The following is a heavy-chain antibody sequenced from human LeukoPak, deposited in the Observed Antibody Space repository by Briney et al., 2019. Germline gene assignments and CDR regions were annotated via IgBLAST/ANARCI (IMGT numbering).Heavy chain of an antibody. V-gene: IGHV6-1*01. D-gene: IGHD2-15*01. CDR1: GDSVSSDSVA. CDR2: PYYRSKWYS. J-gene: IGHJ4*02. CDR3: ARDSRAGYSLPLDH. Sequence: SQTLSLTCAISGDSVSSDSVAWNWIRQSPSRGLEWLGRPYYRSKWYSDYAVSVKSRITINADTSKNQVSLQLNSVTPDDTAVYYCARDSRAGYSLPLDHWSQGALVTVSS.